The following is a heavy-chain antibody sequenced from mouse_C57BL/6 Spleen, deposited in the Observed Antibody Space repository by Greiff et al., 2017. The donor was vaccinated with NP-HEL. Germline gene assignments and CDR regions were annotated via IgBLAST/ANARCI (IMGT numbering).Heavy chain of an antibody. CDR2: IHPNSGST. CDR1: GYTFTSYW. D-gene: IGHD2-3*01. Sequence: QVQLQQPGAELVKPGASVKLSCKASGYTFTSYWMHWVKQRPGQGLEWIGMIHPNSGSTNYNEKFKSKATLTVEKSSSTAYMQLSSLTSEDSAVYYCAKIYDGYYVDYWGQGTTLTVSS. CDR3: AKIYDGYYVDY. J-gene: IGHJ2*01. V-gene: IGHV1-64*01.